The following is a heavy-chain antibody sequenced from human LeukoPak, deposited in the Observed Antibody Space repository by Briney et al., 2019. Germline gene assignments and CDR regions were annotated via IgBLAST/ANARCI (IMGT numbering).Heavy chain of an antibody. Sequence: SETLSLTCSVSGGSISNYFWTWIRQPPGKGLEWIGYIYSSGSTYYNPSLKSRVTISVDTSKNRFSLRLSTVTAADTAVYYCARRPTGDPKFDYWGQGTLVTVSS. D-gene: IGHD7-27*01. J-gene: IGHJ4*02. CDR2: IYSSGST. V-gene: IGHV4-59*08. CDR1: GGSISNYF. CDR3: ARRPTGDPKFDY.